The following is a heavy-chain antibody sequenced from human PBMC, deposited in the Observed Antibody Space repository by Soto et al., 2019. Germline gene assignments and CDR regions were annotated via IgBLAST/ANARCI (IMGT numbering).Heavy chain of an antibody. V-gene: IGHV3-21*01. J-gene: IGHJ4*02. D-gene: IGHD4-17*01. CDR2: ISSSSSYI. Sequence: GGFLRHSSAAFGLTFISYSMNWVRQAPGKGLEWVSSISSSSSYIYYADSVKGRFTISRDNAKSSLYLQMNSLRAEDTAVYYCARVNDYGDYVFDYWGQGTLVTVSS. CDR1: GLTFISYS. CDR3: ARVNDYGDYVFDY.